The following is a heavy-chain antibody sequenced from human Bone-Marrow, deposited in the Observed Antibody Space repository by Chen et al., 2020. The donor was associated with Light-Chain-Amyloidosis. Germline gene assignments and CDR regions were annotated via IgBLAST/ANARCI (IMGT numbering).Heavy chain of an antibody. J-gene: IGHJ3*02. CDR2: ISWNSGYI. CDR3: VRHLGAWDDRDAFDI. V-gene: IGHV3-9*02. CDR1: GFTSGDYA. D-gene: IGHD1-1*01. Sequence: EIQLVESGGGLVQPGRSLRLSCAASGFTSGDYAMHWVRLAPGRGLEWVSGISWNSGYIAYAASVKGRFTISRDNAKNSLYLQMNSLRAEDTAMYYCVRHLGAWDDRDAFDIWGQGTMVTVSS.